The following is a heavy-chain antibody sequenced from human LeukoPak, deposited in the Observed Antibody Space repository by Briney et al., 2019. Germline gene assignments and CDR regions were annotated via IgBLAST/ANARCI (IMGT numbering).Heavy chain of an antibody. CDR2: ISTRGPTT. CDR1: GFIFSDYE. J-gene: IGHJ6*02. V-gene: IGHV3-48*03. D-gene: IGHD1-1*01. Sequence: PGGSLRLSCAASGFIFSDYEMNWVRQAPGKGLEWISYISTRGPTTFYADSVKGRFTISRVSAKNSLYLQMNSLRAEDTAVYYCARGRYNWNDPTLMDVWGLGTTVTVSS. CDR3: ARGRYNWNDPTLMDV.